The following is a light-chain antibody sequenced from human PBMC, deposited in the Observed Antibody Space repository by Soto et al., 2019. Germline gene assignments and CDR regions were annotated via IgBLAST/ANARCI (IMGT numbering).Light chain of an antibody. Sequence: DIPMTQSPSTLSASVGDRITITCRASQSISTSLAWYQQKPGIAPKLLIYGASTLKSGVPSRFSGSGSGTEFTLTINSLQPDDFATYYCQQYNGDSRTFGQGTKVEIK. V-gene: IGKV1-5*03. J-gene: IGKJ1*01. CDR1: QSISTS. CDR3: QQYNGDSRT. CDR2: GAS.